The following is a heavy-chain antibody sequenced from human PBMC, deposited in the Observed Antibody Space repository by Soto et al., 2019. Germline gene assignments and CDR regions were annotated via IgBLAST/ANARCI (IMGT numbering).Heavy chain of an antibody. Sequence: AGESLKISCKGSGYSFTSYWISWVRQMPGKGLEWMGRIDPSDSYTNYSPSFQGHVTISADKSISTAYLQWSSLKASDTAMYYCASQSRYSSSGGGFDPWGQGTLVTVSS. CDR2: IDPSDSYT. CDR3: ASQSRYSSSGGGFDP. CDR1: GYSFTSYW. D-gene: IGHD6-13*01. V-gene: IGHV5-10-1*01. J-gene: IGHJ5*02.